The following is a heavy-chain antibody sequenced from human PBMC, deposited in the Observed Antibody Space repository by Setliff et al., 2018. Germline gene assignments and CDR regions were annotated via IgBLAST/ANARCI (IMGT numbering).Heavy chain of an antibody. Sequence: VSCKASGYTFITYGVNWVRQAPGQGLEWMGWISAYNGNTNYAQKLQGRVTMTTDTSTSTAYMELRSLRSDDTAVYYCARGSVEYSRGWYYFDYWAQGTLVTVSS. CDR3: ARGSVEYSRGWYYFDY. CDR2: ISAYNGNT. J-gene: IGHJ4*02. CDR1: GYTFITYG. D-gene: IGHD6-19*01. V-gene: IGHV1-18*01.